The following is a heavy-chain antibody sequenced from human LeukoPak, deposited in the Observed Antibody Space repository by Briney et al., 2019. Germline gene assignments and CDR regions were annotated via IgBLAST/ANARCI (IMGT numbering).Heavy chain of an antibody. D-gene: IGHD3-22*01. CDR2: IYYSGST. J-gene: IGHJ3*02. CDR3: ARHTEYYYDSSGSPGAFDI. Sequence: SETLSLTCAVYGGSFSGYYWGWIRQPPGKGLEWIGSIYYSGSTYYNPSLKSRVTISVDTSKNQFSLKLSSVTAADTAVYYCARHTEYYYDSSGSPGAFDIWGQGTMVTVSS. CDR1: GGSFSGYY. V-gene: IGHV4-39*01.